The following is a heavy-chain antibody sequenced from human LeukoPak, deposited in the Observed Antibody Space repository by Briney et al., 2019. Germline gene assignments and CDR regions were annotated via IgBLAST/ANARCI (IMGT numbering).Heavy chain of an antibody. CDR3: ARGRGWGTFDI. CDR2: ISTAGDT. CDR1: GFTVSSYD. Sequence: PGGTLTLSCAASGFTVSSYDMHWGRHGTGKGQELVSAISTAGDTYYPDSVKGRFTTSRENAKYSLYLQMNSLRVGDTAVYYCARGRGWGTFDIWGQGTMVTVSS. J-gene: IGHJ3*02. V-gene: IGHV3-13*04. D-gene: IGHD3-10*01.